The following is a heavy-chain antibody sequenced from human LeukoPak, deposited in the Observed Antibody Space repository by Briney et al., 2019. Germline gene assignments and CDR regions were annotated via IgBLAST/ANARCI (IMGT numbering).Heavy chain of an antibody. CDR3: ARESSGVLGFDY. J-gene: IGHJ4*02. D-gene: IGHD3-10*01. Sequence: PGGSLRLSCAASGFTFSSYSMNWVRQFPGKGLEWISYISSSSDIIYNADSVKGRFTISRDNAKNSLYLQMNSLRAEDTAVYYCARESSGVLGFDYWGQGTLVTVSS. CDR1: GFTFSSYS. CDR2: ISSSSDII. V-gene: IGHV3-48*01.